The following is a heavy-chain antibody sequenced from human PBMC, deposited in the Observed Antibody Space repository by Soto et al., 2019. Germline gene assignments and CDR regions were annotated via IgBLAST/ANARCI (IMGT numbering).Heavy chain of an antibody. J-gene: IGHJ4*02. Sequence: QVQLHESGPGLVRPSQTLSLTCNVSGGSISTADYYWSWIRQPPGKGLEWIGYIYYRGRTYYNPSLESRVAISIDTSKNQVSLNLTSVTAADTAVYFCVSDYDSGGYIGYWGQGTLVTVSS. CDR3: VSDYDSGGYIGY. D-gene: IGHD3-22*01. V-gene: IGHV4-30-4*01. CDR1: GGSISTADYY. CDR2: IYYRGRT.